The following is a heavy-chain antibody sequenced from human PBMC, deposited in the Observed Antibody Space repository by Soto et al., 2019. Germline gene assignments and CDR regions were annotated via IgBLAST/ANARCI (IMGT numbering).Heavy chain of an antibody. CDR3: ARQRTSVVTQAYFDS. V-gene: IGHV4-39*01. CDR2: IYYSGST. CDR1: GDSINNRSYY. Sequence: SETLSLTCTVTGDSINNRSYYWGWIRQPPGKGLERIGSIYYSGSTYNKPSLKSRVSMSVETSKNQFSLKLRCVTAADTALYYCARQRTSVVTQAYFDSWGQGSLVTVSS. D-gene: IGHD2-21*02. J-gene: IGHJ4*02.